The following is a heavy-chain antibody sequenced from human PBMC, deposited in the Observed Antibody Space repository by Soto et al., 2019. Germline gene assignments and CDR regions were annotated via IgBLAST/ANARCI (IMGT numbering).Heavy chain of an antibody. CDR2: IYSGGST. J-gene: IGHJ4*02. Sequence: GSLRLSCAASGFTVSSNYMSWVRQAPGKGLEWVSVIYSGGSTYYADSVKGRFTISRDNSKNTLYLQMNSLRAEDTAVYYCASSIGSSSWYFDYWGQGTLVTVSS. D-gene: IGHD6-13*01. CDR3: ASSIGSSSWYFDY. V-gene: IGHV3-53*01. CDR1: GFTVSSNY.